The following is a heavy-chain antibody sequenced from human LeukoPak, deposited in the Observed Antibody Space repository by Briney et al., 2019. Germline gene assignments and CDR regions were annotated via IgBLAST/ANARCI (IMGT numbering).Heavy chain of an antibody. CDR2: IKQDGGEE. D-gene: IGHD2-21*02. CDR3: AKDLGVVTAVDAFDI. Sequence: GGSLRLSCAASGFTFRTYWMSWVRQAPGRGLEWVANIKQDGGEENYVDSVKGRFTISRDNAKNSLYLQMNSLRAEDTALYYCAKDLGVVTAVDAFDIWGQGTMVTVSS. J-gene: IGHJ3*02. V-gene: IGHV3-7*03. CDR1: GFTFRTYW.